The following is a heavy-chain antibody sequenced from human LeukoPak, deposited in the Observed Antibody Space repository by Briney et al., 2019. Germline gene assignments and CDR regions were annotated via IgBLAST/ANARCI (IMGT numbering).Heavy chain of an antibody. D-gene: IGHD6-19*01. J-gene: IGHJ4*02. Sequence: GGSLRLSCAASGFTVSSNYMSWVRQARGKGLEWVSVIYSGGSTYYADSVKGRFTISRDNSKNTLYLQTNSLRAEDTAVYYCARGQVAGYSSGWFDYWGQGTLVTVSS. V-gene: IGHV3-66*01. CDR1: GFTVSSNY. CDR2: IYSGGST. CDR3: ARGQVAGYSSGWFDY.